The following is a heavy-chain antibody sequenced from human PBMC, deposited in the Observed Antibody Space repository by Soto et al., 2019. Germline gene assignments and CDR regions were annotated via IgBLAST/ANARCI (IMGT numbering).Heavy chain of an antibody. J-gene: IGHJ6*02. Sequence: GGSLRLSCAASGFTFSSYWMHWVRQAPGKGLVRVSRINSDGSSTSYADSVKGRFTISRDNAKNTLYLQMNSLRAEDTAVYYCATSMNTAMVTPYYYYGMDVWGQGTTVTVSS. D-gene: IGHD5-18*01. CDR1: GFTFSSYW. CDR3: ATSMNTAMVTPYYYYGMDV. CDR2: INSDGSST. V-gene: IGHV3-74*01.